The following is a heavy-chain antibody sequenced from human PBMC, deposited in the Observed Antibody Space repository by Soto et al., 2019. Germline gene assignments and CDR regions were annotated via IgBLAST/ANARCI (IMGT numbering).Heavy chain of an antibody. CDR2: ISYDGSNK. CDR3: AKDNPFFGVVVYYFDY. CDR1: GFTFSSYG. V-gene: IGHV3-30*18. J-gene: IGHJ4*02. D-gene: IGHD3-3*01. Sequence: QVQLVESGGGVVQPGRSLRLSCAASGFTFSSYGMHWVRQAPGKGLEWVAVISYDGSNKYYADSVKGRFTISRDNSKNTLYLQMNSLRAEDTAVYYCAKDNPFFGVVVYYFDYWGQGTLVTVSS.